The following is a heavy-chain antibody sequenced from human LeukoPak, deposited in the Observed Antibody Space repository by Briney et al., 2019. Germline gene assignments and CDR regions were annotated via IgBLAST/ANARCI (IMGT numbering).Heavy chain of an antibody. Sequence: GGSLRLSCTASGFTFSSYWMSWVRQAPGKGLEWVANIKQDGSEKYYVDSVKGRFTISRDNAKNSLYLQMNNLRVEDTAVYYRARERVTTTSFDYWGQGVLVTVSS. V-gene: IGHV3-7*01. CDR3: ARERVTTTSFDY. CDR2: IKQDGSEK. J-gene: IGHJ4*02. D-gene: IGHD2/OR15-2a*01. CDR1: GFTFSSYW.